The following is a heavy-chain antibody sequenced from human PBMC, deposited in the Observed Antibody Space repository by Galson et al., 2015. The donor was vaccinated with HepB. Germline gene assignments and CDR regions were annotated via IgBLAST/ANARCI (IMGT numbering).Heavy chain of an antibody. V-gene: IGHV6-1*01. Sequence: CAISGDSVSSNTAAWNWIRQSPSRGLEWLGRTLYRSRWYSDYAPSMEGRVTINPDTSKNQFSLQVISVTPEDSAIYYCARDRSTYCGGDCSGQDWGNWCDPWGQGILVPVSS. J-gene: IGHJ5*02. CDR2: TLYRSRWYS. CDR3: ARDRSTYCGGDCSGQDWGNWCDP. CDR1: GDSVSSNTAA. D-gene: IGHD2-21*01.